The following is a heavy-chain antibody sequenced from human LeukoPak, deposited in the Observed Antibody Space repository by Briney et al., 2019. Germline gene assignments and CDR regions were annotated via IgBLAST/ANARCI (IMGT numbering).Heavy chain of an antibody. J-gene: IGHJ4*02. V-gene: IGHV3-30-3*01. D-gene: IGHD4-17*01. CDR2: ISYDGSNK. CDR3: ARDPNPIFYGAAGNYFDY. CDR1: GFTFSSYA. Sequence: GGSLRLSCAASGFTFSSYAMHWVRQAPGKGLEWVAVISYDGSNKYYADSVKGRFTISRDNSKNTLYLQMNSLRAEDTAVYYCARDPNPIFYGAAGNYFDYWGQGTLVTVSS.